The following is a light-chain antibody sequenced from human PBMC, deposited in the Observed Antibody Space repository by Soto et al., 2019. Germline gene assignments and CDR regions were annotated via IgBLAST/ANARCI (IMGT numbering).Light chain of an antibody. CDR3: QQYYTYPRT. J-gene: IGKJ1*01. CDR1: QGIGTY. CDR2: AAS. V-gene: IGKV1-8*01. Sequence: AIRMTQSPSSLSASIGDRVTITCRASQGIGTYLAWYQQKPGKAPNLLIYAASILESGVPSRFSGSGSGSDFTLTISNLQSKDFATYYCQQYYTYPRTFGQGTKVEIK.